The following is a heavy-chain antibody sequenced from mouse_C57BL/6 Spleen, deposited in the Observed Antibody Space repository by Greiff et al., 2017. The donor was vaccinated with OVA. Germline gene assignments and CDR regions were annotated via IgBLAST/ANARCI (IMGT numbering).Heavy chain of an antibody. CDR3: ARGGYLYYYAMDY. CDR1: GFTFSDYG. V-gene: IGHV5-17*01. CDR2: ISSGSSTI. J-gene: IGHJ4*01. Sequence: DVQLQESGGGLVKPGGSLKLSCAASGFTFSDYGMHWVRQAPEKGLEWVAYISSGSSTIYYADTVKGRFTISRDNAKNTLFLQMTSLRSEDTAMYYCARGGYLYYYAMDYWGQGTSVTVSS. D-gene: IGHD2-2*01.